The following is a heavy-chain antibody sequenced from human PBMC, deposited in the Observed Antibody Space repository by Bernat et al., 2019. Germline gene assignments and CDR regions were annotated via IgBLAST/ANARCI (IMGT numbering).Heavy chain of an antibody. Sequence: EVQLVESGGVVVQPEGSLRLSCAASGFTFDDYTMHWVRQAPGKGLEWVSLISWDGVSTYYADSVKGRFTISRDNSKNSLYVQMKSLRTEDTALYYCAKGGDSSSFKPDFDYWGQGTLVTVSS. CDR2: ISWDGVST. CDR1: GFTFDDYT. V-gene: IGHV3-43*01. D-gene: IGHD6-13*01. J-gene: IGHJ4*02. CDR3: AKGGDSSSFKPDFDY.